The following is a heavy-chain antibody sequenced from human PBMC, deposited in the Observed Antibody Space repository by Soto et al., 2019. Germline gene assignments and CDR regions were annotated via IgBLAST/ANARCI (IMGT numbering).Heavy chain of an antibody. J-gene: IGHJ4*02. Sequence: QVQLVESGGGVVQPGRSLRLSCAASGFTVSSYAMHWVRQAPGKGLEWVAVISYDGSYISYADSVKGRFTISRDTSKNTLYLQMNSLRVEDTAVYYCAAWVTTYDWGQGTLVTVSS. CDR1: GFTVSSYA. CDR3: AAWVTTYD. D-gene: IGHD4-17*01. V-gene: IGHV3-30-3*01. CDR2: ISYDGSYI.